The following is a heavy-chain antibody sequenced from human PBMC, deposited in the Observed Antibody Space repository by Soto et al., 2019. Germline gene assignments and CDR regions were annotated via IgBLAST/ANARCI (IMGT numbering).Heavy chain of an antibody. Sequence: EVQLLESGGGVVQPGGSLRLSCAASGFTFSTYAMTWVRQAPGKGVEWVSVISGSAGATYYADSVKGRFTISRDNSKNTLYLQMNSLRAEDTAVYYCARQDYSTTWYLNYWGQGTLVTVSS. J-gene: IGHJ4*02. V-gene: IGHV3-23*01. CDR2: ISGSAGAT. CDR3: ARQDYSTTWYLNY. CDR1: GFTFSTYA. D-gene: IGHD6-13*01.